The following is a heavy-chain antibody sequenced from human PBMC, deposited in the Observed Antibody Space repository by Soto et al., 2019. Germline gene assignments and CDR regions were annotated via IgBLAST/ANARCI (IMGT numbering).Heavy chain of an antibody. CDR2: IYWDDDK. J-gene: IGHJ6*02. CDR3: THPPGIPDV. Sequence: QITLKESGPTLVKPTQTLTLTCTFSGFSLSTSGVGVGWIRQPPGKALEWLALIYWDDDKRYSPSLKSRLTITKDTSKHQVVLTMTDMHPVDTATYYCTHPPGIPDVRGPGTTVTVSS. D-gene: IGHD6-13*01. CDR1: GFSLSTSGVG. V-gene: IGHV2-5*02.